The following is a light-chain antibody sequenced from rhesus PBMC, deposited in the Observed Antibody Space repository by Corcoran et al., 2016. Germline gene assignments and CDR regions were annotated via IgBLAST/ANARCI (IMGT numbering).Light chain of an antibody. CDR2: AAS. J-gene: IGKJ3*01. V-gene: IGKV1S8*01. CDR3: QHSYDTTFT. Sequence: DIQMTQSPSALSASVGDRVTISCRTSQNIYSNLAWYQQKLGKAPKLLIYAASNLQSGIPSRFSGRGSGTVFTLTISSLRPEDFAIYYCQHSYDTTFTFVPGTLLYIK. CDR1: QNIYSN.